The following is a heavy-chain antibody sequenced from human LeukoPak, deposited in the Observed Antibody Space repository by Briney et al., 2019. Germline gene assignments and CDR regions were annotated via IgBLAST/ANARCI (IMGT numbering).Heavy chain of an antibody. Sequence: PGGSLRLSRAASGITFSSYGMSWVRQAPGKGLEWVSSISSTGGTTYYADSVKGRFTISRDNSKNTLYLQMNSLRAEDTAVYYCAKGGGGSSFDYWGQGTLVTVSS. D-gene: IGHD2-15*01. CDR1: GITFSSYG. CDR2: ISSTGGTT. V-gene: IGHV3-23*01. CDR3: AKGGGGSSFDY. J-gene: IGHJ4*02.